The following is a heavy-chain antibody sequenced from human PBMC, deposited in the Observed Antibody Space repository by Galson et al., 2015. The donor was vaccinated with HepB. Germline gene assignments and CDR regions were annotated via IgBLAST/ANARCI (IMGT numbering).Heavy chain of an antibody. V-gene: IGHV7-4-1*02. CDR3: ARHHGAFDI. CDR1: GCTFNKYA. CDR2: INTNTGNP. Sequence: CKASGCTFNKYALNWVRQAPGQGLEWMGWINTNTGNPTYAQGFTGRFVFSLDTSVSTAYLQINSLKAEDTAVYYCARHHGAFDIWGQGTMVTVSS. J-gene: IGHJ3*02.